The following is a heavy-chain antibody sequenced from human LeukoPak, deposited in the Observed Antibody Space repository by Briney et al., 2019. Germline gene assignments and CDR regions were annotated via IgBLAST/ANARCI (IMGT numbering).Heavy chain of an antibody. D-gene: IGHD1-14*01. J-gene: IGHJ6*02. Sequence: RGSLRLSCVASGFTFSGYGMNWVRQAPGKGLEWVSYISSSGTTIYHADSVRGRFTISRDSAKNSLYLQMDYLRAEDTAVYYCARPDDGMDVWGQGTTVTVSS. CDR2: ISSSGTTI. V-gene: IGHV3-48*01. CDR1: GFTFSGYG. CDR3: ARPDDGMDV.